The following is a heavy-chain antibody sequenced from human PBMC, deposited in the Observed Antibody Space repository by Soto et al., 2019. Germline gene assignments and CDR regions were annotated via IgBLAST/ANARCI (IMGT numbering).Heavy chain of an antibody. J-gene: IGHJ4*02. CDR3: ARTGPYSSGNN. CDR1: GTSVSGANW. Sequence: SETLSLTCAVSGTSVSGANWWGWVRQPPGKGLEWIGEIHSSGNTDYNPSLKSRVTISRDMSKNEFSLKLTSVTAADTAVYYCARTGPYSSGNNWGQGTLVTVSS. CDR2: IHSSGNT. V-gene: IGHV4-4*02. D-gene: IGHD3-22*01.